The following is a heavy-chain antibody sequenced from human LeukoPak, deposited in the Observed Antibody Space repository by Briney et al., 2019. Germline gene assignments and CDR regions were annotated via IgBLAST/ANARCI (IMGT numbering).Heavy chain of an antibody. CDR1: GFTFTNYW. CDR3: AKDKHNWGCDY. Sequence: GGSRRLSCAAYGFTFTNYWLTWVRQASGKGLEWVSAISNGGVTYYADSVRGRFTISRDISRNTLYLQMNSLRAEDTAVYYCAKDKHNWGCDYWGQGTLVTVSS. J-gene: IGHJ4*02. D-gene: IGHD7-27*01. CDR2: ISNGGVT. V-gene: IGHV3-53*01.